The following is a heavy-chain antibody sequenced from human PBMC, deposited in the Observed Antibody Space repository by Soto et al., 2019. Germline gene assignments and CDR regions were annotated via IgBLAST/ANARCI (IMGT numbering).Heavy chain of an antibody. V-gene: IGHV3-23*01. Sequence: GGSLRLSCAASGFTFSSYAMSWVRQAPGKGLEWVSAISGSGGSTYYADSVKGRFTISRDNSKNTLYLQMNSLRAEDTAVYYCAKDRIVPYCSGGSCYSGYWGQGTLVTVSS. CDR1: GFTFSSYA. D-gene: IGHD2-15*01. CDR3: AKDRIVPYCSGGSCYSGY. CDR2: ISGSGGST. J-gene: IGHJ4*02.